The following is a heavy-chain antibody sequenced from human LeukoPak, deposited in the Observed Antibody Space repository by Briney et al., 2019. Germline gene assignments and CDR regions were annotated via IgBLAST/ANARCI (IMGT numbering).Heavy chain of an antibody. V-gene: IGHV3-23*01. Sequence: PGGSLRLSCAASGFTFSSYAMSWVRQAPGKGLEWVSSISDSGDATHYADSVKGRFTLSRDSSKNTLYLQMNSLRADDTAVYYCAKWGDYDVLTGYYVSDFWGQGTLVTVSS. D-gene: IGHD3-9*01. CDR1: GFTFSSYA. J-gene: IGHJ4*02. CDR2: ISDSGDAT. CDR3: AKWGDYDVLTGYYVSDF.